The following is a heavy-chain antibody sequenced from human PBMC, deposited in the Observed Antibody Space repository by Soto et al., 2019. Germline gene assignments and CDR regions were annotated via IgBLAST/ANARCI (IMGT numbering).Heavy chain of an antibody. Sequence: ASVKVSCKASGYTFTSYDINWVRQATGQGFEYLMNPNSGNTGYVKKFQGRVTMTRDTSMSTAYMELSSLRSEDTAVYYCARGVGSGSYYNQYNWFDPWGQGTLVTVSS. CDR2: MNPNSGNT. D-gene: IGHD3-10*01. CDR1: GYTFTSYD. J-gene: IGHJ5*02. V-gene: IGHV1-8*01. CDR3: ARGVGSGSYYNQYNWFDP.